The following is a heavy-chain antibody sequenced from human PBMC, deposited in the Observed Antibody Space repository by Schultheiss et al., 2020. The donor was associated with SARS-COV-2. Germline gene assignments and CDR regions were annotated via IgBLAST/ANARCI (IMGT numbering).Heavy chain of an antibody. J-gene: IGHJ4*02. D-gene: IGHD6-13*01. CDR3: TTEGVEQQLVRDY. V-gene: IGHV3-72*01. CDR1: GFTFSDHY. Sequence: GGSLRLSCAASGFTFSDHYMDWVRQAPGKGLEWVGRTRNKANSYTTEYAASVKGRFTISRDDSKNTLYLQMNSLKTEDTAVYYCTTEGVEQQLVRDYWGQGTLVTVSS. CDR2: TRNKANSYTT.